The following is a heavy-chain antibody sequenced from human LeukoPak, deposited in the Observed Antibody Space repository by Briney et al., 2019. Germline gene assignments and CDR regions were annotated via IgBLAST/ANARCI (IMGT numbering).Heavy chain of an antibody. Sequence: ASVKVSCKASGYTFTSYGISWVRQAPGQGLEWMGWISAYNGNTNYAQKLQGRVTMTTDTSTSTAYMELRSLRSDDTAVYYGAVVPADMYYGMDVWGQGTTVTVSS. V-gene: IGHV1-18*01. D-gene: IGHD2-2*01. J-gene: IGHJ6*02. CDR2: ISAYNGNT. CDR1: GYTFTSYG. CDR3: AVVPADMYYGMDV.